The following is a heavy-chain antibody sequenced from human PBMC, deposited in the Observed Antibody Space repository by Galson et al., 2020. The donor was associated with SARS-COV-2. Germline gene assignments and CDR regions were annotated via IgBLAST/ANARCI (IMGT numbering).Heavy chain of an antibody. V-gene: IGHV4-59*08. CDR1: GGSITSYY. D-gene: IGHD3-3*01. CDR3: ARTKVRYYVFWGGYRCDY. J-gene: IGHJ4*02. CDR2: IYYSGST. Sequence: SETLSLTCTVSGGSITSYYWSWIRQPPGKGLEWIGYIYYSGSTNYNTSLKSRVTISVDTSKNQYSLKLSSVTAADTAVYYCARTKVRYYVFWGGYRCDYWGQGTLVTVSS.